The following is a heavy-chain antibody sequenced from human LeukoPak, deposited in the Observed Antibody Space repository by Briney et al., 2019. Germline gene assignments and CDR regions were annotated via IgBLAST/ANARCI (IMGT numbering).Heavy chain of an antibody. Sequence: PSETLSLTCAVYNGSLSGYYWSWIRQPPGKGLECIGEIKYSGSTYYNPSLKSRVTISVDTSKNQFSLELSSVTAADTAVYYCARIVTVTAVTYYNFYYYMDVWGKGTTVTVSS. CDR3: ARIVTVTAVTYYNFYYYMDV. D-gene: IGHD4-17*01. J-gene: IGHJ6*03. CDR1: NGSLSGYY. V-gene: IGHV4-34*01. CDR2: IKYSGST.